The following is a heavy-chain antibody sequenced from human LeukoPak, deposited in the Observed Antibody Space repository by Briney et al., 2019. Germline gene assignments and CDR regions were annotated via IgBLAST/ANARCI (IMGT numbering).Heavy chain of an antibody. CDR3: ARGRVVFRP. J-gene: IGHJ1*01. CDR2: IHHSGST. CDR1: GGSFSGYY. D-gene: IGHD3/OR15-3a*01. Sequence: SETLSLTCAVYGGSFSGYYWRWIGQPPGKGLEWFGEIHHSGSTNYHPSLQRRVPISVDPSKNQFSLKLSSVTAADTAVYYCARGRVVFRPWGQGTLVTVSS. V-gene: IGHV4-34*01.